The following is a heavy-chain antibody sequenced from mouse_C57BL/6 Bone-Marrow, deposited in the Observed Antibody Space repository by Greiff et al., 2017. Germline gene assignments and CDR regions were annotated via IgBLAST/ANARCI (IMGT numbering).Heavy chain of an antibody. D-gene: IGHD2-4*01. CDR3: ARWGLRGWYFDV. CDR1: GYTFTSYW. V-gene: IGHV1-50*01. CDR2: IDPSDSYT. Sequence: VQLQQPGAELVKPGASVKLSCKASGYTFTSYWMQWVKQRPGQGLEWIGEIDPSDSYTNYNQKFKGKATLTVDTSSSTAYMQLSSLTSEDSAVYYCARWGLRGWYFDVWGTGTTVTVSS. J-gene: IGHJ1*03.